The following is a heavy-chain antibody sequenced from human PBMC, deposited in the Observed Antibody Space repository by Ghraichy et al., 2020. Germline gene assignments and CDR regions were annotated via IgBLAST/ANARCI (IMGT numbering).Heavy chain of an antibody. Sequence: SCAGSGFTFSRSDMHWVRQAPGKGLEWTAVISHDGSSKYYAGSVRGRFTISRDNSRNTLSLQMNNLRPEDTAVYYCARDYFGSGRGGLDYWGQGTVVTVSS. CDR3: ARDYFGSGRGGLDY. D-gene: IGHD3-10*01. J-gene: IGHJ4*02. CDR2: ISHDGSSK. V-gene: IGHV3-30*04. CDR1: GFTFSRSD.